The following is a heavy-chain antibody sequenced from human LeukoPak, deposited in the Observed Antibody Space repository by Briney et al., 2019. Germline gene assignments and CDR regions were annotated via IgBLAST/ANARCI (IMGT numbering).Heavy chain of an antibody. CDR1: GYTFTGYY. J-gene: IGHJ4*02. CDR2: INPNSGGT. V-gene: IGHV1-2*02. D-gene: IGHD2-2*02. CDR3: ARADCSSTSCYTPFDY. Sequence: ASVKVSCKASGYTFTGYYMHWVRQAPGQGLEWMGWINPNSGGTNYAQKFQGRVTMTRDTSISTAYMELSRLRSDDTAVYYCARADCSSTSCYTPFDYWGQGTLVTVSS.